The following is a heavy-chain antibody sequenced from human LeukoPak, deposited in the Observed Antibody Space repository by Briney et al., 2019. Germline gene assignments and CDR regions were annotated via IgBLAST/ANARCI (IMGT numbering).Heavy chain of an antibody. CDR2: INPSGGST. V-gene: IGHV1-46*01. D-gene: IGHD4-23*01. CDR1: GYTFTSYY. J-gene: IGHJ5*02. CDR3: ARAATVVTRGGWWFDP. Sequence: ASVKVSCKASGYTFTSYYMHWVRQAPGQGLEWMGIINPSGGSTSYEQKFQGRVTMTRDTSTSTVYMELSSLRSEDTAVYYCARAATVVTRGGWWFDPWGQGTLVTVSS.